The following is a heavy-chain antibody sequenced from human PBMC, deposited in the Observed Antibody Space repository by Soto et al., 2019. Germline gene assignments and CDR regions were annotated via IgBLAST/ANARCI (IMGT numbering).Heavy chain of an antibody. CDR2: IIPIFGTA. D-gene: IGHD3-22*01. CDR3: AAYDSSGYYYPLGFDP. Sequence: SVKVSCKASRGTFSSYAISCVRQAPGQGLEWMGGIIPIFGTANYAQKFQGRVTITADESTSTAYMELSSLRSEDAVVYYCAAYDSSGYYYPLGFDPWGQGALVTVSS. CDR1: RGTFSSYA. J-gene: IGHJ5*02. V-gene: IGHV1-69*13.